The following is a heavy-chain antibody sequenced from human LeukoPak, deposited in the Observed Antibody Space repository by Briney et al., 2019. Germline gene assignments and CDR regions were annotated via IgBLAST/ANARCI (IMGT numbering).Heavy chain of an antibody. CDR2: IIPIFGTA. V-gene: IGHV1-69*01. D-gene: IGHD3-9*01. Sequence: ASVKVSCKASGGTFSSYAISWVRQAPGQGLEWMGGIIPIFGTANYAQKFQGRVTITADESTSTAYMELSSLRSEDTAVYYCARGPYDILTGYYPYYHYYYMDVWGKGTTVTISS. CDR3: ARGPYDILTGYYPYYHYYYMDV. J-gene: IGHJ6*03. CDR1: GGTFSSYA.